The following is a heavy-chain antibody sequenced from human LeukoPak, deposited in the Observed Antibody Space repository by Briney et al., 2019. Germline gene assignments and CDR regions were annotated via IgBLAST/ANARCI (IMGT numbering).Heavy chain of an antibody. Sequence: PGGSLRLSCAASGFTFSSHYMSWVRQAPGKGLEWVANIKKDGSEKYYVDSVKGRFTISRDNAKNSLYLQMNSLRAEDTAVYYCARDGPDVRLERRDNYMDVWGKGTTVTVSS. CDR1: GFTFSSHY. D-gene: IGHD1-1*01. J-gene: IGHJ6*03. CDR2: IKKDGSEK. V-gene: IGHV3-7*01. CDR3: ARDGPDVRLERRDNYMDV.